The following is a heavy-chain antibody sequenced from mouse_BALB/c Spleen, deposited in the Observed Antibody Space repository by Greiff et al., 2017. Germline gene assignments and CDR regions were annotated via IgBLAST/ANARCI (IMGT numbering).Heavy chain of an antibody. V-gene: IGHV7-3*02. CDR3: ARDSY. J-gene: IGHJ3*01. CDR1: GFTFTDYY. Sequence: EVKVVESGGGLVQPGGSLRLSCATSGFTFTDYYMSWVRQPPGKALEWLGFIRNKANGYTTEYSASVKGRFSISRDNSQSILYLQMNTLRAEDSATYYCARDSYWGQGTLVTVSA. CDR2: IRNKANGYTT.